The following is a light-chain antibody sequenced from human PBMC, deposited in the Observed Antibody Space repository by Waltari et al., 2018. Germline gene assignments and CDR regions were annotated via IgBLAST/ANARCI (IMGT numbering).Light chain of an antibody. J-gene: IGLJ2*01. CDR1: ALGGKS. Sequence: SYVLTPPPSLSVAPGPTARIPCGGNALGGKSWHWDQQKPGQAPVLGIYYDSARPSGIPERFSASNFGNAATLTISRVEAGDEADYYCQVWDTNSDVVVFGGGTFLTVL. CDR3: QVWDTNSDVVV. CDR2: YDS. V-gene: IGLV3-21*04.